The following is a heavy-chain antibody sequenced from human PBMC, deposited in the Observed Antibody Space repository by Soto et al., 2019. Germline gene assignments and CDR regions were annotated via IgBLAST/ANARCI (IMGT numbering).Heavy chain of an antibody. CDR1: GFTFSSYG. J-gene: IGHJ4*02. D-gene: IGHD2-21*01. V-gene: IGHV3-30*18. CDR2: ISYDGSNK. Sequence: QVQLVESGGGVVQPGRSLRLSCAASGFTFSSYGMHWVRQAPGKGLEWVAVISYDGSNKYYADSVKGRSTISRDNSKNTLYLQMNGLRAEDTAVYYCAKDLDMDIVVVTGLDYWGQGTLVTVSS. CDR3: AKDLDMDIVVVTGLDY.